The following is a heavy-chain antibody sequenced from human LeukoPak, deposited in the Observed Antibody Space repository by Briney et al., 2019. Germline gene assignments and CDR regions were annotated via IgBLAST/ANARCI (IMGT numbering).Heavy chain of an antibody. Sequence: GGSLRLSCAASGFTFSSYGMHWVRQAPGKGLEWVSAISGSGGSTYYADSVKGRFTISRDNSKNTLYLQMNSLRAEDTAVYYCAKEGSTVRNTAMATLIDYWGQGTLVTVSS. D-gene: IGHD5-18*01. V-gene: IGHV3-23*01. J-gene: IGHJ4*02. CDR1: GFTFSSYG. CDR2: ISGSGGST. CDR3: AKEGSTVRNTAMATLIDY.